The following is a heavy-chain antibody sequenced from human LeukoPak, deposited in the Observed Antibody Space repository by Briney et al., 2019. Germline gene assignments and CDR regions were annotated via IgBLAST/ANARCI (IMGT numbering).Heavy chain of an antibody. CDR3: AGSSYSSSSSV. J-gene: IGHJ3*01. Sequence: QPGGSLRLSCAVSGFTFSGFWMSWSRQAPGKGLEWVASINSDGSEGYYADVVKGRFTISRDNAKNSLYLQINSLRAEDTAVYYCAGSSYSSSSSVWGQGTMVTVSS. CDR2: INSDGSEG. CDR1: GFTFSGFW. V-gene: IGHV3-7*03. D-gene: IGHD6-6*01.